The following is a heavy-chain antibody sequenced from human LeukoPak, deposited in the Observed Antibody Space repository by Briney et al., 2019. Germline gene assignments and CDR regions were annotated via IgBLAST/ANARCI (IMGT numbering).Heavy chain of an antibody. J-gene: IGHJ4*02. Sequence: PGGSLRLSCAASGFTFSSYEMNWVRQAPGKGLEWVSYISSSGSTIYYADSVKGRFTISRDNAKNSLYLQMNSLRAEDTAVYYCASGSLGHNYDSSGYEYWGQGTLVTVSS. D-gene: IGHD3-22*01. CDR2: ISSSGSTI. CDR1: GFTFSSYE. V-gene: IGHV3-48*03. CDR3: ASGSLGHNYDSSGYEY.